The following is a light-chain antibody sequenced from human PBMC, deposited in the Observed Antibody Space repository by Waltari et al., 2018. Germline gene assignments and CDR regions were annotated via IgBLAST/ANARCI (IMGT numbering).Light chain of an antibody. CDR2: GAS. V-gene: IGKV3-20*01. J-gene: IGKJ1*01. Sequence: EIVLTQSPGTLSLSPGERATLSCRASQSVGRSLAWYQQIPGQAPRLLIYGASSRATVIPDRFSGSGSGTDFSLTISRLEPEDFAVYFCQHYVRLPATFGQGTKVAI. CDR3: QHYVRLPAT. CDR1: QSVGRS.